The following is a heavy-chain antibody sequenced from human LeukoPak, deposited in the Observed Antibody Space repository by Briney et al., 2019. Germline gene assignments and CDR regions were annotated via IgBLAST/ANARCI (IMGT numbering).Heavy chain of an antibody. CDR2: IRYDGSNK. D-gene: IGHD2-15*01. J-gene: IGHJ6*02. CDR3: AKDGGYCSGGSCYSNAYGMDV. CDR1: GFTFGSYG. Sequence: GGSLRLSCAASGFTFGSYGMHWVRQAPGKGLEWVAFIRYDGSNKYYADSVKGRFTISRDNSKNTLYLQMNSLRAEDTAVYYCAKDGGYCSGGSCYSNAYGMDVWGQGTTVTVSS. V-gene: IGHV3-30*02.